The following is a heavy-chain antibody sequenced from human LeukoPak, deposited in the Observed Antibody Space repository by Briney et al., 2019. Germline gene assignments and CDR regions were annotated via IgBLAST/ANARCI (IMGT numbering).Heavy chain of an antibody. Sequence: GGSLRLSCAASGFTFSSYSMNWVRQAPGKGLEWVSSISSSSSYIYYADSVKGRFTISRDNAKNSLYLQMNSLRAEDTAVYYCARRGIAVRTPTFRYFDYWGQGTLVTVSS. CDR2: ISSSSSYI. J-gene: IGHJ4*02. V-gene: IGHV3-21*01. D-gene: IGHD6-19*01. CDR3: ARRGIAVRTPTFRYFDY. CDR1: GFTFSSYS.